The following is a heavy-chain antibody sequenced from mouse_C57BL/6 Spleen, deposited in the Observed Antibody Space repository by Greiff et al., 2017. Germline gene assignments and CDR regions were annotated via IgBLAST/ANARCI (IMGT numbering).Heavy chain of an antibody. Sequence: QVQLQQPGAELVKPGASVKLSCKASGYPFTSYWMHWVKQRPGQGLEWIGMIHPNSGSTNYNEKFKSKATLTVDKSSSTAYMQLSSLTSEDSAVYYCAREEIYYDYDYYFDYWGQGTTLTVSS. CDR2: IHPNSGST. V-gene: IGHV1-64*01. J-gene: IGHJ2*01. CDR1: GYPFTSYW. CDR3: AREEIYYDYDYYFDY. D-gene: IGHD2-4*01.